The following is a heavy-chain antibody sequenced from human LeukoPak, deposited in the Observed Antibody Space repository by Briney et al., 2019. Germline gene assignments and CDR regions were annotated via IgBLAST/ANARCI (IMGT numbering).Heavy chain of an antibody. D-gene: IGHD1-26*01. CDR3: AKVIGVARVGAPGIDY. Sequence: GGSLRLSCAASGFTFDDYAMHWVRQAPGKGLEWVSGISWNSGSIGYADSVKGRFTISRDNSKNTLYLQMNSLRAEDTAIYYCAKVIGVARVGAPGIDYWGQGTLVTVSS. J-gene: IGHJ4*02. V-gene: IGHV3-9*01. CDR1: GFTFDDYA. CDR2: ISWNSGSI.